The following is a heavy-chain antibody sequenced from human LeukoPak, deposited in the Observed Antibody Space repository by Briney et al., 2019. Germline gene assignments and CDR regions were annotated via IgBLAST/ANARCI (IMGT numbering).Heavy chain of an antibody. D-gene: IGHD4-23*01. CDR3: ATAHYGGGDWDY. V-gene: IGHV1-24*01. CDR2: FDPEDGEA. J-gene: IGHJ4*02. Sequence: GASVKVSCKVSGYTLTELSMHWVRQAPGKGLEWMGGFDPEDGEAIYAQKLQGRVTMTEDTSSDTAYMELSSLRSEDTAVYYCATAHYGGGDWDYWGQGTLVTVSS. CDR1: GYTLTELS.